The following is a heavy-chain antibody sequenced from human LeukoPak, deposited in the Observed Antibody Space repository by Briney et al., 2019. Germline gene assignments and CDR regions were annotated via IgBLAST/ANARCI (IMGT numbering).Heavy chain of an antibody. CDR3: ARDSWSSSTSCYPCAFDI. CDR2: ISAYNGNT. V-gene: IGHV1-18*01. Sequence: ASVKVSCKASGYTFTSYGISWVRQAPGQGLEWMGWISAYNGNTNYAQKLQGRVTMTTDTSTSTAYMELRSLRSDDTAVYYCARDSWSSSTSCYPCAFDIWGQGTMVTVSS. J-gene: IGHJ3*02. D-gene: IGHD2-2*01. CDR1: GYTFTSYG.